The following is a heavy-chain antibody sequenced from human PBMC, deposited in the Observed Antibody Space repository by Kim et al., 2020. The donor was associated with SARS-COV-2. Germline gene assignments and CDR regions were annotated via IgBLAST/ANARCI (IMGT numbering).Heavy chain of an antibody. J-gene: IGHJ4*02. V-gene: IGHV3-53*01. CDR2: IRASGVT. CDR1: GFTVSSNC. Sequence: GGSLRLSCAASGFTVSSNCMSWVRQAPGKGLEWVSVIRASGVTEDADSVKGRFTMYRDNSKNMVYLQMNILRVEDTGVYYCAKEISDGSSHGDCWGQGTMVTVSS. D-gene: IGHD3-22*01. CDR3: AKEISDGSSHGDC.